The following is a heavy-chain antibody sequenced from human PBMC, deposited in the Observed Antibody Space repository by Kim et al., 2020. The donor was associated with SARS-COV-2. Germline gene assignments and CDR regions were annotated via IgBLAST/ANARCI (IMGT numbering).Heavy chain of an antibody. D-gene: IGHD2-21*01. Sequence: SETLSLTCTVSGASSNYYYWSWLRQPPGRGLEWIGYVFYTGATNVNPSLQSRVTMSLDTSKSQFSLKLTSVTAADTAVSYCARQREKWRLEYYFDYWGQG. CDR1: GASSNYYY. V-gene: IGHV4-59*08. CDR3: ARQREKWRLEYYFDY. CDR2: VFYTGAT. J-gene: IGHJ4*02.